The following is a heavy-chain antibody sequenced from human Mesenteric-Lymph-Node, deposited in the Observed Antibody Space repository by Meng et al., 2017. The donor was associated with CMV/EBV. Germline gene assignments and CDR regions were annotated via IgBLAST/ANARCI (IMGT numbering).Heavy chain of an antibody. CDR2: IYWNDDK. D-gene: IGHD6-13*01. CDR1: CSRSTSGVG. Sequence: CSRSTSGVGVGWIRQPPGKALEWLALIYWNDDKRYSPSLKSRLTITKDTSKNQVVLTMTNMDPVDTATYYCAHRGPSSSWYGWYFDLWGRGTLVTVSS. CDR3: AHRGPSSSWYGWYFDL. V-gene: IGHV2-5*01. J-gene: IGHJ2*01.